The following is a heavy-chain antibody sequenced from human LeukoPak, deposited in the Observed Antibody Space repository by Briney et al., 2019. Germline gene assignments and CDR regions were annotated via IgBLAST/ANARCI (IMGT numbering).Heavy chain of an antibody. CDR3: AKDQWYCSSTDCYGIFDC. V-gene: IGHV3-23*01. CDR1: GFTFSSYA. Sequence: GGSLRLSCAASGFTFSSYAMSWVRQAPGKGLEWVSAISGSGGSTYYADSVKGRFTISRDNSKNMLYLQMNSLRAEDTAVYFCAKDQWYCSSTDCYGIFDCWGQGTLVIVSS. D-gene: IGHD2-2*01. J-gene: IGHJ4*02. CDR2: ISGSGGST.